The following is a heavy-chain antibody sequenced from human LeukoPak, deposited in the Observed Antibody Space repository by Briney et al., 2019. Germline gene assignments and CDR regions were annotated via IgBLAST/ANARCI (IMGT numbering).Heavy chain of an antibody. CDR3: AREYYYSAGNYYY. D-gene: IGHD3-10*01. CDR1: GFTFSSYG. V-gene: IGHV3-7*01. Sequence: GGSLRLSCAASGFTFSSYGMHWVRQVPGKGLEWVVNIKQDGSEKFYVDSVKGRFTIPRDNAKKSLYLQMSSLRAEDTAVYYCAREYYYSAGNYYYWGQGTLVTVSS. CDR2: IKQDGSEK. J-gene: IGHJ4*02.